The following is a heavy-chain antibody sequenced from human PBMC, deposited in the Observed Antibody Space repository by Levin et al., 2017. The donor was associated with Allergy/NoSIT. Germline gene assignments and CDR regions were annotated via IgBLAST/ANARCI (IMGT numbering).Heavy chain of an antibody. CDR3: TTDPRWDLEGGLFDH. J-gene: IGHJ4*02. CDR2: IRSKTDGGTT. V-gene: IGHV3-15*01. CDR1: GFTFNNTW. Sequence: GGSLRLSCAASGFTFNNTWMSWVRQAPGKGLEWVGRIRSKTDGGTTDYAAPVKGRFTISRDDSKNTLYLQMNSLKTEDTAVYYCTTDPRWDLEGGLFDHWGQGTLVTVSS. D-gene: IGHD1-26*01.